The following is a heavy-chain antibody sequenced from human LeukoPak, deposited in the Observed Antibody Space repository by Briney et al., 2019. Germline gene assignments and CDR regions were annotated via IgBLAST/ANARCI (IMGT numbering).Heavy chain of an antibody. CDR3: ARVIVVVPAALGAPNGYYFDY. V-gene: IGHV3-11*01. D-gene: IGHD2-2*01. CDR1: GFTFSDYY. J-gene: IGHJ4*02. Sequence: GGSLRLSCAASGFTFSDYYMSWIRQAPGKGLEWVSYISSSGSTIYYADSVKGRFTISRDNAKNSLYLQMNSLRAEDTAVYYCARVIVVVPAALGAPNGYYFDYWGQGTLVTVSS. CDR2: ISSSGSTI.